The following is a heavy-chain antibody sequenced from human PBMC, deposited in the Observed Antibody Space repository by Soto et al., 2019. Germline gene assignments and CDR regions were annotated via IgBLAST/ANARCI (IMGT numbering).Heavy chain of an antibody. D-gene: IGHD6-19*01. Sequence: GGSLRLSCAASGFTFSSYAMSWVRQAPGKGLEWVSAISSSGGNTYYADSVKGRFTISRDNSKNTLYLQMNSLRAEDTAVYYCAKSASGWFWGGFDYWGQGTLVTVSS. J-gene: IGHJ4*02. CDR3: AKSASGWFWGGFDY. CDR2: ISSSGGNT. CDR1: GFTFSSYA. V-gene: IGHV3-23*01.